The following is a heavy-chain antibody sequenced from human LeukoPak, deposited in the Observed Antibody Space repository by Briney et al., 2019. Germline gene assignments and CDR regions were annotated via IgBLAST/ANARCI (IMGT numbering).Heavy chain of an antibody. V-gene: IGHV3-64*02. J-gene: IGHJ5*02. CDR3: ARVAGTINNWFDP. D-gene: IGHD6-19*01. CDR2: INRDGGRT. Sequence: GGSLRLSCVVFGFTFSTCPMHWVRQAPGKGLEFVSSINRDGGRTYYADSMKDRFTISRDNSKNTLYLQMDSLRAEDTAVYYCARVAGTINNWFDPWGQGTLVTVSS. CDR1: GFTFSTCP.